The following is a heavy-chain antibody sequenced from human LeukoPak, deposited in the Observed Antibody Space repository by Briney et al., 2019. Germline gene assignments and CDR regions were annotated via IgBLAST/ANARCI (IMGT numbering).Heavy chain of an antibody. CDR3: AKDRRPLRSMIVVVITTGFWNAFDI. Sequence: PGGSLRLSCAASGFTFSSYSMNWVRQAPGKGLEWVSYISSGSSTIYYADSVKGRFTISRDNAKNSLYLQMNSLRAEDTAVYYCAKDRRPLRSMIVVVITTGFWNAFDIWGQGTMVTVSS. V-gene: IGHV3-48*01. D-gene: IGHD3-22*01. CDR1: GFTFSSYS. J-gene: IGHJ3*02. CDR2: ISSGSSTI.